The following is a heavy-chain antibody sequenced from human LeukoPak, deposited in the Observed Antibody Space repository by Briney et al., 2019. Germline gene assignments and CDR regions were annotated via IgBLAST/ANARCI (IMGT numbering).Heavy chain of an antibody. D-gene: IGHD7-27*01. V-gene: IGHV3-23*01. CDR2: INTNGDAT. Sequence: SGGSLSLSCAASGFTFSSYYMSWVRQAPGEGREWVAGINTNGDATHYTRCVKGRFTISRHNSQNTLFLPISSLRVEDTAVYYCAKDIHNWGSDYWGQGTLVTVSS. J-gene: IGHJ4*02. CDR1: GFTFSSYY. CDR3: AKDIHNWGSDY.